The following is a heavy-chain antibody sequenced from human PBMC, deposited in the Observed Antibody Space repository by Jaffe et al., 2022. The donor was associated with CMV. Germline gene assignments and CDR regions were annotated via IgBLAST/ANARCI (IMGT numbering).Heavy chain of an antibody. CDR2: IYTSGST. Sequence: QVQLQESGPGLVKPSETLSLTCTVSGGSISSYYWSWIRQPAGKGLEWIGRIYTSGSTNYNPSLKSRVTMSVDTSKNQFSLKLSSVTAADTAVYYCAREGLPGDIVVVPAPYYYYYGMDVWGQGTTVTVSS. CDR1: GGSISSYY. CDR3: AREGLPGDIVVVPAPYYYYYGMDV. D-gene: IGHD2-2*01. V-gene: IGHV4-4*07. J-gene: IGHJ6*02.